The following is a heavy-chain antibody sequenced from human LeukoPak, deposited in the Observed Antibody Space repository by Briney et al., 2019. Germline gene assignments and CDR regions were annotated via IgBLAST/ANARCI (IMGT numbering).Heavy chain of an antibody. D-gene: IGHD1-26*01. CDR3: ARHSSYSGSPSSSYYYFYMDI. V-gene: IGHV5-51*01. J-gene: IGHJ6*03. Sequence: GESLKISCKGSGYNFTDYWIGWVRQMPGKGLEWMGIIYPDDSDTRYSPSFQGQVTISADKSIRTAYLQLNSLKASDTAIYYCARHSSYSGSPSSSYYYFYMDIWATGTTVTISS. CDR1: GYNFTDYW. CDR2: IYPDDSDT.